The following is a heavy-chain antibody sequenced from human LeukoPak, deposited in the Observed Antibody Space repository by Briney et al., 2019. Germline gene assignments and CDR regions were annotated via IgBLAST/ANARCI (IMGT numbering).Heavy chain of an antibody. D-gene: IGHD2-2*02. Sequence: SETLSLTCAVYGGSFSGYYWSWIRQHPGKELEWIGEINHSGSTNYNPSLKSRVTISVDTSKNQFSLKLSSVTAADTAVYYCARVRDCSSTSCYTLRPWGQGTLVTVSS. CDR3: ARVRDCSSTSCYTLRP. CDR1: GGSFSGYY. V-gene: IGHV4-34*01. J-gene: IGHJ4*02. CDR2: INHSGST.